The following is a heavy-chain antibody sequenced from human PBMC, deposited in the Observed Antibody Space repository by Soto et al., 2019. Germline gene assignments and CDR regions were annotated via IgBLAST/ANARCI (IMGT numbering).Heavy chain of an antibody. CDR3: AKVPVGATGRFDY. D-gene: IGHD1-26*01. CDR1: GFTFSNYA. Sequence: GSLRLSCAGSGFTFSNYAMSGVRQAPGKGLAWVSAISGSGGSTYYADSVKGRFTISRDNSKNTLYLQMNSLRAEDTALYYCAKVPVGATGRFDYWGQGTLVTVSS. CDR2: ISGSGGST. V-gene: IGHV3-23*01. J-gene: IGHJ4*02.